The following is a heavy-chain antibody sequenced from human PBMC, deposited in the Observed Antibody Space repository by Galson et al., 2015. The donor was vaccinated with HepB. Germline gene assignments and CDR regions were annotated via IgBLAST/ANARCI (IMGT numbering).Heavy chain of an antibody. D-gene: IGHD3-16*01. CDR1: GFTFSNYW. Sequence: SLRLSCAASGFTFSNYWMSWVRQAPGKGLEWVAHIKQDGNDKYYVDSVKGRFSITRDNAKSSLHLQINSLRVGDTAAYYCARDRGIETWDGFDSWGQGTLVTVSS. CDR2: IKQDGNDK. J-gene: IGHJ4*02. CDR3: ARDRGIETWDGFDS. V-gene: IGHV3-7*01.